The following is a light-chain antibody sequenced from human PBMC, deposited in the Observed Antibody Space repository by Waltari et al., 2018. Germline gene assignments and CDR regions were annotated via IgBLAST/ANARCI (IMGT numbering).Light chain of an antibody. CDR1: SGHSTNV. CDR3: QTGGHGTWV. Sequence: QLVLTQSPSASASLGASVTPTCTLSSGHSTNVIARLQKRPEEGPRYLMKVNSDGSHHQGDQIPGRFSGSSSGAERYLTISSLQSEDEADYYCQTGGHGTWVFGGGTKLTVL. CDR2: VNSDGSH. J-gene: IGLJ3*02. V-gene: IGLV4-69*01.